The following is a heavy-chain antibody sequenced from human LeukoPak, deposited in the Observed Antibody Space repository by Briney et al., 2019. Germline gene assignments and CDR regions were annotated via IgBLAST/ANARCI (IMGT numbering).Heavy chain of an antibody. CDR2: IIPIFGTA. V-gene: IGHV1-69*13. CDR3: ARSITINTVTTGLDY. CDR1: GGTFSSYA. D-gene: IGHD4-17*01. Sequence: SVKVSCKASGGTFSSYAISWVRQAPGQGLEWMGGIIPIFGTANYAQKFQGRVTITADESTSTAYIELSSLRSEDTAVYYCARSITINTVTTGLDYWGQGTLVTVSS. J-gene: IGHJ4*02.